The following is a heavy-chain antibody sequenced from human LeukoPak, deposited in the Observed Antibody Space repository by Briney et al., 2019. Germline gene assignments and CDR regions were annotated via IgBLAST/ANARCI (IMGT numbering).Heavy chain of an antibody. CDR3: ARGRGVLSYCSSTSCHAPYFDY. D-gene: IGHD2-2*01. CDR1: GGSFSCYY. V-gene: IGHV4-34*01. CDR2: INHSGST. J-gene: IGHJ4*02. Sequence: SETLSLTCAVYGGSFSCYYWSWIRQPPGKGLEWIGEINHSGSTNYNPSLKSRVTISVDTSKNQFSLKLSSVTAADTAVYYCARGRGVLSYCSSTSCHAPYFDYWGQGTLVTVSS.